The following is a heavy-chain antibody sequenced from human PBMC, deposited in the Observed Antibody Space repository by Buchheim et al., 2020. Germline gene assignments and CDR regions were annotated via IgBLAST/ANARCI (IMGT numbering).Heavy chain of an antibody. V-gene: IGHV3-30*03. CDR2: ISYDGSNK. J-gene: IGHJ4*02. Sequence: QVQLVESGGGVVQPGRSLRLSCAASGFTFSSYGMHWVRQAPGKGLEWVAVISYDGSNKYYADSVKGRFTISRDNSKNTLYLQMNSLRAEDTAVYYCARDNTGYYDYVWGSYRGGYYFDYWGQGTL. D-gene: IGHD3-16*02. CDR3: ARDNTGYYDYVWGSYRGGYYFDY. CDR1: GFTFSSYG.